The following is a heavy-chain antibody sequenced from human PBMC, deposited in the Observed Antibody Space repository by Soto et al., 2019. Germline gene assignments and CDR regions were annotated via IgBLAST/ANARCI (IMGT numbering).Heavy chain of an antibody. CDR3: ARGLRIYYDSSGYTFDY. D-gene: IGHD3-22*01. CDR2: ISYTGSTI. Sequence: HPGGSLRLSCAASGFTFSNYEMNWVRQTPGKGLEWVSYISYTGSTIYYADSVRGRFTISRDNSKNSLYLQMNSLRAEDTAVYYCARGLRIYYDSSGYTFDYWGQGTLVTVSS. CDR1: GFTFSNYE. V-gene: IGHV3-48*03. J-gene: IGHJ4*02.